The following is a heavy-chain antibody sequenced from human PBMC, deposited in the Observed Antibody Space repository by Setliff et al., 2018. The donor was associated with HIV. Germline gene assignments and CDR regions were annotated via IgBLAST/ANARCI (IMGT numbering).Heavy chain of an antibody. J-gene: IGHJ5*02. V-gene: IGHV4-34*01. D-gene: IGHD6-19*01. CDR2: INHSGST. CDR1: GGSFSGYY. CDR3: AREKRSGFSSGWTNWFDP. Sequence: SETLSLTCAVYGGSFSGYYWSWIRQPPGKGLEWIGEINHSGSTNYNPSLKSRVTMSVDTSKNQFSLKLSSVTAADTAVYYCAREKRSGFSSGWTNWFDPWGQGTLVTVSS.